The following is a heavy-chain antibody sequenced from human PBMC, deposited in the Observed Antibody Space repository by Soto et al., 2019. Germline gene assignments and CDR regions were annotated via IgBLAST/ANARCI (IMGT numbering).Heavy chain of an antibody. CDR2: ISGSGGST. V-gene: IGHV3-23*01. CDR3: AKDQDVRLVDSWIMGNWFDP. D-gene: IGHD2-8*02. Sequence: EVQLLESGGGLVQPGGSLRLSCAASGFTFSSYAMSWVRQAPGKGLEWVSAISGSGGSTYYADSVKGRFTISRDNSKNTLYLQMNSLRAEDTAVYYCAKDQDVRLVDSWIMGNWFDPWGQGTLVTVSS. J-gene: IGHJ5*02. CDR1: GFTFSSYA.